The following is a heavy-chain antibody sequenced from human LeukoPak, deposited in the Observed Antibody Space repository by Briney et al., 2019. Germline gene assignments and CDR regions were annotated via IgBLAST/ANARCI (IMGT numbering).Heavy chain of an antibody. V-gene: IGHV3-7*01. CDR1: GFTFSTYW. CDR3: ARDGVWFREFFDY. D-gene: IGHD3-10*01. Sequence: GGSLRLSCAASGFTFSTYWMSWVRQAPGKGLEWVANIKHDGSEKHYVDSVKGRFTISRDNAKSSLYLQMNSLRAEDTAVYYCARDGVWFREFFDYWGQGTLVSVSS. CDR2: IKHDGSEK. J-gene: IGHJ4*02.